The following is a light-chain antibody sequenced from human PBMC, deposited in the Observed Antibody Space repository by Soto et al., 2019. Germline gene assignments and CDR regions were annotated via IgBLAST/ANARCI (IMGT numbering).Light chain of an antibody. J-gene: IGKJ4*01. CDR2: GAS. CDR3: YQCAVWPPI. V-gene: IGKV3-11*01. Sequence: EVVLTQSPVTLSLSPGERATLSCRASRSVNNFVSWYQQKPGQAPSLLISGASNRATGIPDRFSGSGSGTDFTLPISSLEAAEFAVYYSYQCAVWPPIFGGGTTLASK. CDR1: RSVNNF.